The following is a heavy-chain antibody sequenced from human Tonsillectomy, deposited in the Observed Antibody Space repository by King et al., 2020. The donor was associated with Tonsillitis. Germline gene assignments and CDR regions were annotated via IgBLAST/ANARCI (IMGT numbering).Heavy chain of an antibody. CDR3: AKGRGSSGWYWYFDL. Sequence: VQLVESGGGVVQPGGSLRLSCAASGFTFSSYGMHWVRQAPGKGLEWVAFIRYDGSNKYYADSVKGRFTISRDNSKNTLYLQMNSLRAEDTAVYYCAKGRGSSGWYWYFDLWGRGTLVTVSS. CDR2: IRYDGSNK. D-gene: IGHD6-19*01. J-gene: IGHJ2*01. V-gene: IGHV3-30*02. CDR1: GFTFSSYG.